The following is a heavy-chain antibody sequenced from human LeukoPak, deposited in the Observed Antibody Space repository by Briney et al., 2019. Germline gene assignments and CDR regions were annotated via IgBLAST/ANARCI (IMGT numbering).Heavy chain of an antibody. CDR1: GGSISSYY. CDR3: ARDRGIAVAGAYYYYMDV. CDR2: IYTSGST. Sequence: SETLSLTCTVSGGSISSYYWSWIRQPAGKGLEWIGRIYTSGSTNYNPSLKSRVTMSVDTSKNQFSLKLSSVTAADTAVYYCARDRGIAVAGAYYYYMDVWGKGTTVTVSS. V-gene: IGHV4-4*07. D-gene: IGHD6-19*01. J-gene: IGHJ6*03.